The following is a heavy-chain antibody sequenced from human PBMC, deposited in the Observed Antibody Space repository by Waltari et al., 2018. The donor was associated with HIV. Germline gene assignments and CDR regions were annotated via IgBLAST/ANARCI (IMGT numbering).Heavy chain of an antibody. CDR1: GFTFSSYA. J-gene: IGHJ6*02. V-gene: IGHV3-30-3*01. D-gene: IGHD3-22*01. CDR3: ARDPYYYDTTYGMDV. Sequence: QVQLVESGGGVVQPGRSLRLSCAASGFTFSSYAMQWVRQAPGKGLEWVAVISYDGSNKYYADSVKGRFTISRDNSKNTLYLQMNSLRAEDTAVYYCARDPYYYDTTYGMDVWGQGTTVTVSS. CDR2: ISYDGSNK.